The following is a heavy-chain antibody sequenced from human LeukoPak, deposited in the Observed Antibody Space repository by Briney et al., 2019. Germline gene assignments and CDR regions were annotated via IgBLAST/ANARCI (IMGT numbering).Heavy chain of an antibody. CDR3: AKDFYYDSSGYYESDAFDI. Sequence: SETLSLTCTVSGGSISSSSYYWGWIRQPPGKGLEWIGSIYYSGSTYYNPSLKSRVTISVDTSKNQFSLKLSSVTAADTAVYYCAKDFYYDSSGYYESDAFDIWGQGTMVTVSS. V-gene: IGHV4-39*07. D-gene: IGHD3-22*01. J-gene: IGHJ3*02. CDR1: GGSISSSSYY. CDR2: IYYSGST.